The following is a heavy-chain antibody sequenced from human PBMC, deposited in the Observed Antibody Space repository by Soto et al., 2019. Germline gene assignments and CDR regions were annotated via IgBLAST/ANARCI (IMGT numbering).Heavy chain of an antibody. CDR3: ARLSPTSGIWALDY. J-gene: IGHJ4*02. V-gene: IGHV4-39*07. CDR1: GGSISSSNYY. Sequence: PSETLSLTCTVSGGSISSSNYYWGWIRQPPGKGLEWIGCISYSGSTYYNPSLKSRVTISVDTSKNQFSLKVSSVTATDTAVYYCARLSPTSGIWALDYWGQGTLVTVSS. D-gene: IGHD2-15*01. CDR2: ISYSGST.